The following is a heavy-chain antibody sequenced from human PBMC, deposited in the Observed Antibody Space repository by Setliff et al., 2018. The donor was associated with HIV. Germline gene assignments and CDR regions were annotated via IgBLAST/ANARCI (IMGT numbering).Heavy chain of an antibody. CDR2: IYPADSDT. J-gene: IGHJ4*02. V-gene: IGHV5-51*01. D-gene: IGHD3-10*01. Sequence: PGESLKISCKGSGYSFTSYWIAWLRQMPGKGPEWVGIIYPADSDTRYSPSFQGQVTISADKSFSTAYLQWSSLKASDTAMYYCARHGQYGSGSYYNRPFDYWGQGTLVTVSS. CDR1: GYSFTSYW. CDR3: ARHGQYGSGSYYNRPFDY.